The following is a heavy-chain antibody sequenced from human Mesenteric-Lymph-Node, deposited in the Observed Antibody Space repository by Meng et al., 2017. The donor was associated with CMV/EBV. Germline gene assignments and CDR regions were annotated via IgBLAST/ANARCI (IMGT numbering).Heavy chain of an antibody. CDR3: ARSQTYYDFWSGPNPIYYYYGMDV. CDR1: GGSFSGYY. Sequence: LSLTCAVYGGSFSGYYWSWIRQPPGKGLEWVAVISYDGSNKYYVDSVKGRFTISRDNAKNSLYLQMNSLRAEDTAVYYCARSQTYYDFWSGPNPIYYYYGMDVWGQGTTVTVSS. J-gene: IGHJ6*02. V-gene: IGHV3-30*03. D-gene: IGHD3-3*01. CDR2: ISYDGSNK.